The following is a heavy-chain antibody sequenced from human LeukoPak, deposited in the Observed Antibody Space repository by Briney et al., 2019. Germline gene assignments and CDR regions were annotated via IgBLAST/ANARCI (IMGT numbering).Heavy chain of an antibody. J-gene: IGHJ3*02. D-gene: IGHD3-16*02. CDR3: ARFAAYYDYVWGSYRLDAFDI. CDR2: ISGSGGST. Sequence: GGSLRLSCAASGFTFSSYAMSWVRQAPGKGLEWVSAISGSGGSTYYADSVKGRFTISRDNSKNTLYLQMNSLRAEDTAVYYCARFAAYYDYVWGSYRLDAFDIWGQGTMVTVSS. V-gene: IGHV3-23*01. CDR1: GFTFSSYA.